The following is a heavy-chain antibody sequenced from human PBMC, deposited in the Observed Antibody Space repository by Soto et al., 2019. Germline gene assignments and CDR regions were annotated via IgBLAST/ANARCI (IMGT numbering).Heavy chain of an antibody. CDR1: GGSVSSNSYS. CDR2: IYSNDNT. J-gene: IGHJ4*02. CDR3: ARHDNMTLGSQYLDS. V-gene: IGHV4-39*07. Sequence: SETLSLTCTVSGGSVSSNSYSWGWVRQSPGKGLEWIGTIYSNDNTHYNPSLLSRVTISVDTSRNQFSLQLTSVTAADTALYFCARHDNMTLGSQYLDSWGPGTLVTVSS. D-gene: IGHD1-1*01.